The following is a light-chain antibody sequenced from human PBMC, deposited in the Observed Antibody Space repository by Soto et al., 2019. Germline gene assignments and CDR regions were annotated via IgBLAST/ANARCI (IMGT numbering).Light chain of an antibody. CDR2: AAS. CDR1: QGISNY. CDR3: EKYNSAPRT. V-gene: IGKV1-27*01. Sequence: DIQMTQSPSSLSASVGDRVTITCRASQGISNYLAWYQQKPWQVPKLLIYAASTLQSGVPSRFSGSGSATDLTLTISTLQTEDVATDYCEKYNSAPRTCGQGTRLEIK. J-gene: IGKJ5*01.